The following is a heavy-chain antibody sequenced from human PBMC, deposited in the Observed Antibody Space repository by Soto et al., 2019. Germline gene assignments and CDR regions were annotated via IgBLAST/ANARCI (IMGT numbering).Heavy chain of an antibody. Sequence: SETLSLTCTVSGGSISSYYWSWIRQPPGKGLEWIGYIYYSGSTNYNPSLKSRVTISVDTSKNQFSLKLSSVTAADTAVYYCARGEDRRFPDYWGQGTLVTVSS. V-gene: IGHV4-59*01. CDR1: GGSISSYY. CDR3: ARGEDRRFPDY. J-gene: IGHJ4*02. CDR2: IYYSGST. D-gene: IGHD3-16*01.